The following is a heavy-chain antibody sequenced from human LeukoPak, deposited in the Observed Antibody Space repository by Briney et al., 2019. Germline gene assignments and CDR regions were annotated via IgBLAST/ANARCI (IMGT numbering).Heavy chain of an antibody. CDR2: ISAYNGNT. CDR3: ARVVYYGSGSYFDY. CDR1: GYSFTSYW. Sequence: GESLKISCKGSGYSFTSYWIGWVRQAPGQGLEWMGWISAYNGNTNYAQKLQGRVTMTTDTSTSTAYMELRSLRSDDTAVYYCARVVYYGSGSYFDYWGQGTLVTVSS. J-gene: IGHJ4*02. D-gene: IGHD3-10*01. V-gene: IGHV1-18*04.